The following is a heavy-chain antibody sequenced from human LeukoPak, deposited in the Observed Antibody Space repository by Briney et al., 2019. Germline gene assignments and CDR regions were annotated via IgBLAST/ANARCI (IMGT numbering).Heavy chain of an antibody. CDR1: GFTFNSYA. J-gene: IGHJ3*01. V-gene: IGHV3-7*03. CDR3: ARSSYSSSSSV. Sequence: GGSLRLSCAASGFTFNSYAMNWVRQAPGKGLEWVASINSDGSEGYYADVVKGRFTISRDNAKNSLYLQINSLRAEDTAVYYCARSSYSSSSSVWGQGTMVTVSS. CDR2: INSDGSEG. D-gene: IGHD6-6*01.